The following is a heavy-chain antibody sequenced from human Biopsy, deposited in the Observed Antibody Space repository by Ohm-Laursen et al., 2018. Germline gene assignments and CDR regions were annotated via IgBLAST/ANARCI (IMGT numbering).Heavy chain of an antibody. CDR2: INHRGYT. J-gene: IGHJ4*01. Sequence: GTLSFTCAVSGGSISGYYWSWIRQPPGKGLEWIGEINHRGYTDYNASLKGRVSISVDTSKNQLSLNLTSVTAADTAVFYCARSGQWARYYFDYWGHGTLVTVSP. V-gene: IGHV4-34*01. CDR1: GGSISGYY. D-gene: IGHD6-19*01. CDR3: ARSGQWARYYFDY.